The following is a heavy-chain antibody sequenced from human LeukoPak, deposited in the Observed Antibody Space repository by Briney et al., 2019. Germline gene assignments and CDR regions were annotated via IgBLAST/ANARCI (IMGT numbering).Heavy chain of an antibody. J-gene: IGHJ4*02. CDR3: ARVYQGVAIFDGIDY. D-gene: IGHD3-3*01. CDR1: GFRFSDYY. Sequence: GGSLRLSCTASGFRFSDYYMSWIRKAPGKGLEWISYITHSGDTIHYADSVRGRFTISRDNAKNSVYLQMNSLRAEDTAVYYCARVYQGVAIFDGIDYWGQGTLVTVSS. CDR2: ITHSGDTI. V-gene: IGHV3-11*04.